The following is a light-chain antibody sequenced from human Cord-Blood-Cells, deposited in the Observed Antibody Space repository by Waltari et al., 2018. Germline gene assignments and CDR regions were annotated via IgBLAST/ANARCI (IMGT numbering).Light chain of an antibody. CDR1: SSAVGSYNL. V-gene: IGLV2-23*03. CDR2: EGS. Sequence: QSALTQPASVSGSPGQSITISCTGTSSAVGSYNLVSWYQQHPGKAPKLMIYEGSKRPSGVSNRFSGSESGNTASLTISGLQAEDEADYYCCSYAGSSTFVFGTGTKVTVL. J-gene: IGLJ1*01. CDR3: CSYAGSSTFV.